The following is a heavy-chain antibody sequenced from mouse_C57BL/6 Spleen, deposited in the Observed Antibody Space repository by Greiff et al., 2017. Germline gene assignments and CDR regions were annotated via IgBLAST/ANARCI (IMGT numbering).Heavy chain of an antibody. CDR2: INPNNGGT. Sequence: VQLKESGPELVKPGASVKIPCTASGYTFTDYNMDWVKQSHGKSLEWIGDINPNNGGTIYNQTFKGKATLTVDKSSSTAYMELRSLTSEDTAVYYCALITTVVYWYFDVWGTGTTVTVSS. CDR3: ALITTVVYWYFDV. CDR1: GYTFTDYN. J-gene: IGHJ1*03. D-gene: IGHD1-1*01. V-gene: IGHV1-18*01.